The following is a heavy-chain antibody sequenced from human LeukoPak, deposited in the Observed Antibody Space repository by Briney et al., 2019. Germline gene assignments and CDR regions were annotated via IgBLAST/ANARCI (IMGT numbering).Heavy chain of an antibody. V-gene: IGHV4-34*01. CDR2: INHSGRT. Sequence: SDTLSLTCAVYGGSFSGYYWSWIRQPPGKGLEWIGEINHSGRTNYNPSLKSRVTISVDTSKNQFSLKLSSVTAADTAVYYCARDRFYYDFWSGYYPRDYYMDVWGKGTTVTASS. CDR3: ARDRFYYDFWSGYYPRDYYMDV. CDR1: GGSFSGYY. D-gene: IGHD3-3*01. J-gene: IGHJ6*03.